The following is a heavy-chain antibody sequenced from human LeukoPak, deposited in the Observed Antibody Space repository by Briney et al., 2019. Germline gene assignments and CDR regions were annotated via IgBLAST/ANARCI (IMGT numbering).Heavy chain of an antibody. CDR2: IYYSGST. J-gene: IGHJ5*02. V-gene: IGHV4-39*07. CDR3: ARVPGPNWFDP. CDR1: GGSISSSSYY. Sequence: SETLSLTCTVSGGSISSSSYYWGWIRQPPGKGLEWIGSIYYSGSTYYNPSLKSRVTISVDTSKNQFSLKLSSVTAADTAVYYCARVPGPNWFDPWGQGTLVTVSS.